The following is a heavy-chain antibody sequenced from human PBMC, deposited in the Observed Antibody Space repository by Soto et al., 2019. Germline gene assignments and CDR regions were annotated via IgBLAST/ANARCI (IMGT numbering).Heavy chain of an antibody. CDR3: VLSGSPRSIRSTYYRMDV. Sequence: QTGGSLRLSCAASGFTFNAYGMHWVRQAPGNGLEWVSYISSGSTVIHYADPVKGRFTISRDNAKNSLYLQVSSLRDEDTAVYYCVLSGSPRSIRSTYYRMDVWGQGTTVTVSS. CDR2: ISSGSTVI. CDR1: GFTFNAYG. J-gene: IGHJ6*02. D-gene: IGHD3-16*02. V-gene: IGHV3-48*02.